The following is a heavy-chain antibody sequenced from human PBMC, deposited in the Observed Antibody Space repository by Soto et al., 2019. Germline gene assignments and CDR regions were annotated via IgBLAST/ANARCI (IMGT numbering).Heavy chain of an antibody. V-gene: IGHV4-31*03. CDR2: IFSSGTT. CDR1: GGSISSGGYY. J-gene: IGHJ5*02. CDR3: ARSVDP. Sequence: QVQLQESGPGLVKPSQTLSLTCTVSGGSISSGGYYWSWIRQHPGKGLEWIGYIFSSGTTYYNPSLKRRVSLSVDTSKNQFSLKLSSVTAADPAVYYCARSVDPWGQGTLVTVSS.